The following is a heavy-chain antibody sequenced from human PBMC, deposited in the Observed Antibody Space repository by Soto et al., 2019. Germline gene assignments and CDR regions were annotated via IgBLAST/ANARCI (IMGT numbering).Heavy chain of an antibody. D-gene: IGHD1-26*01. V-gene: IGHV4-34*01. Sequence: SETLSLTCAVSVVSFRGNIWPWIRQTQGKGLQWIGQINHSGSSIYNPSLKNRVTISTMSNNKFSLELSSVTAADTAVYYCTRGLFSGSSYSGSWYYFDSWGQGTMVTVSS. CDR3: TRGLFSGSSYSGSWYYFDS. CDR2: INHSGSS. CDR1: VVSFRGNI. J-gene: IGHJ4*02.